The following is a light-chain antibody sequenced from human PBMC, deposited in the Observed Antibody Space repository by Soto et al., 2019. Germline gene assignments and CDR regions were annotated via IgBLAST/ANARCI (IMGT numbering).Light chain of an antibody. Sequence: QSVLTQPPSASGSPGQSVTISRTGTSSDVGAYNYVSWYQQHPGKAPKLMIYAVDKRPSGVPDRFSDSKSGNTASLTVTGLQAEDEADYYCSSYASDNCHYVFGTGTKVTVL. CDR2: AVD. CDR1: SSDVGAYNY. V-gene: IGLV2-8*01. J-gene: IGLJ1*01. CDR3: SSYASDNCHYV.